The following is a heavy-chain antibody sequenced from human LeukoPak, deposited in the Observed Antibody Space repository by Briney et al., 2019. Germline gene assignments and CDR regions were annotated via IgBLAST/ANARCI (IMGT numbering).Heavy chain of an antibody. J-gene: IGHJ4*02. CDR1: GGSFSGYY. V-gene: IGHV4-34*01. CDR2: INHNGST. Sequence: PSETLSLTCAVYGGSFSGYYWSWIRQPPGKGLEWIGEINHNGSTNYNPSLKSRVTISVDTSKNQFSLKLSSVTAADTAVYYCARGSNWAYYFDYWGQGTLVTVSS. CDR3: ARGSNWAYYFDY. D-gene: IGHD7-27*01.